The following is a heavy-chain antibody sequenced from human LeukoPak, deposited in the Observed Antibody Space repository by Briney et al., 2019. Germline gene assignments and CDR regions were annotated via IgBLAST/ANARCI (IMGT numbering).Heavy chain of an antibody. Sequence: SETLSLTCIVSDDSIRDYYWSWIRQPAGKGLEWIGRIYTSGSTNYNPSLKSRVTMSVDTSKNQFSLKLSSVTAADTAVYYCARSRGSYSPNNWFDPWGQGTLVTVSS. D-gene: IGHD1-26*01. CDR3: ARSRGSYSPNNWFDP. V-gene: IGHV4-4*07. CDR1: DDSIRDYY. CDR2: IYTSGST. J-gene: IGHJ5*02.